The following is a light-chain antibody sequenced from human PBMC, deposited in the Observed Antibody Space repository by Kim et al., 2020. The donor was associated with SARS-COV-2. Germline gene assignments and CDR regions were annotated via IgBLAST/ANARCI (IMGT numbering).Light chain of an antibody. V-gene: IGLV1-51*01. CDR3: ATWDRSLSSVV. CDR2: DYT. Sequence: GQNVTISCSGSSSNIGNHFVSWYRQLPGTAPKLLIYDYTKRPSGIPDRFSGSKSGTSATLGITGLQTGDEADYYCATWDRSLSSVVFGGGTQLTVL. CDR1: SSNIGNHF. J-gene: IGLJ2*01.